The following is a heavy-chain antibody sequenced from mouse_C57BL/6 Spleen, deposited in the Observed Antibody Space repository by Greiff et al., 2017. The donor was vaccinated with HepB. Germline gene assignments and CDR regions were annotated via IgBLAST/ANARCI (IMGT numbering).Heavy chain of an antibody. CDR1: GFNIKDDY. D-gene: IGHD1-1*01. J-gene: IGHJ4*01. CDR2: IDPENGDT. CDR3: AGYYGSRGSAMDY. V-gene: IGHV14-4*01. Sequence: EVKVVESGAELVRPGASVKLSCTASGFNIKDDYMHWVKQRPEQGLEWIGWIDPENGDTEYASKFKGKATITADTSSNTAYLQLSSLTSEDTAVYYCAGYYGSRGSAMDYWGQGTSVTVSS.